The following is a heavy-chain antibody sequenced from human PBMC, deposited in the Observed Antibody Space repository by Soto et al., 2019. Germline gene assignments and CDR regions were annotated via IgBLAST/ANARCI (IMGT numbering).Heavy chain of an antibody. V-gene: IGHV4-31*03. J-gene: IGHJ6*02. CDR1: GGSISSGGYY. D-gene: IGHD3-3*01. CDR3: ARGSRYYDFWSGYPGLYYYGMDV. CDR2: IYYSGST. Sequence: SETLSLTCTFSGGSISSGGYYLSWIRQHPGKGLEWIGYIYYSGSTYYNPSLKSRVTISVDTSKNQFSLKLSSVTAADTAVYYCARGSRYYDFWSGYPGLYYYGMDVWGQGTTVTVSS.